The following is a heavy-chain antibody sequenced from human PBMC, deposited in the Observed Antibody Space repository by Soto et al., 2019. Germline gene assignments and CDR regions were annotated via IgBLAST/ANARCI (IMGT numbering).Heavy chain of an antibody. Sequence: PGGSLRLSCTASGFTFGDYAMSWFRQAPGKGLEWVGFIRSKAYGGTTEYAASVKGRFTISRDDSKSIAYLQMNSLKTEDTAVYYCTRGHFVRWGYSLASYWGQGTLVTVSS. CDR1: GFTFGDYA. V-gene: IGHV3-49*03. CDR2: IRSKAYGGTT. CDR3: TRGHFVRWGYSLASY. D-gene: IGHD5-18*01. J-gene: IGHJ4*02.